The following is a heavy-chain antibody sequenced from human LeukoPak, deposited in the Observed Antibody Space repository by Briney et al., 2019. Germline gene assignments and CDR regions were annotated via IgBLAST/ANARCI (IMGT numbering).Heavy chain of an antibody. D-gene: IGHD6-6*01. CDR3: ARVDPDSSSTLEVFDY. CDR1: GGSISSYY. V-gene: IGHV4-59*01. J-gene: IGHJ4*02. Sequence: SETLSLTCTVSGGSISSYYWSWIRQPPGKGLEWIGYIYYSGSTNYNPSLKIRVTISVDTSKNQFSLKLSSVTAADTAVYYCARVDPDSSSTLEVFDYWGQGTLVTVSS. CDR2: IYYSGST.